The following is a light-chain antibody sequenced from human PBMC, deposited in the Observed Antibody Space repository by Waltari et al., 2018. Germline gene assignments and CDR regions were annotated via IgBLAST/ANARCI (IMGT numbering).Light chain of an antibody. CDR3: QQYNNIT. V-gene: IGKV1-5*03. J-gene: IGKJ5*01. Sequence: DLQMTQSPSTLSASVGDRVTIPCRASQSIRSYLAWYQEKPGKAPKILIYRASNLKSGVPSRFSGSGSGTDFTLTISSLQPDDFATYYCQQYNNITFGQGTRLEIK. CDR2: RAS. CDR1: QSIRSY.